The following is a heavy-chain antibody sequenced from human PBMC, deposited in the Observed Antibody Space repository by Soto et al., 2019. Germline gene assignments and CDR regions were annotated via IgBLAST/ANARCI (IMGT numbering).Heavy chain of an antibody. V-gene: IGHV4-59*08. J-gene: IGHJ4*02. Sequence: QLQLQESGPGLVKPSETLSLTCPVSGGSISGYYWSWIRQPPGKGLEWIAFIHYTGSSNSNPSLERRVTMTIDTSQNQFSLKLSSVTAADTAVYYCARHSNEYRKSLDNWGQGTLVTVS. CDR3: ARHSNEYRKSLDN. CDR1: GGSISGYY. D-gene: IGHD4-4*01. CDR2: IHYTGSS.